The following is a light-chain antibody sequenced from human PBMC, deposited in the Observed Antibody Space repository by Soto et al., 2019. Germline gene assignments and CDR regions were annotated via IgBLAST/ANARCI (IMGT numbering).Light chain of an antibody. CDR2: EVS. V-gene: IGLV2-8*01. J-gene: IGLJ2*01. CDR1: SSDVGGYNS. Sequence: QSALTPPPSASGSPGQSVTISCTGTSSDVGGYNSVSWYQQHPGKAPKLMIYEVSKRPSGVPDRFSGSKSGNTASLTVSGLQAEDEADYYCSSYAGNNNLKVVFGGGTKLTVL. CDR3: SSYAGNNNLKVV.